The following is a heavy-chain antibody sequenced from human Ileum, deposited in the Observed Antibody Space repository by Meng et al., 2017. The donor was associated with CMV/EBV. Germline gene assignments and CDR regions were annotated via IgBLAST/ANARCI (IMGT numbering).Heavy chain of an antibody. V-gene: IGHV3-30-3*01. CDR2: ISSDGGYT. D-gene: IGHD1-26*01. Sequence: CQASGFTFSTYSIHWVSQTPGKGLEWVAVISSDGGYTAYGDSVKGRFTISRDNSKSTLYLQMNSLRPEDTAIYYCAREGGSYVLWDYWGQGTLVTVSS. CDR3: AREGGSYVLWDY. J-gene: IGHJ4*02. CDR1: GFTFSTYS.